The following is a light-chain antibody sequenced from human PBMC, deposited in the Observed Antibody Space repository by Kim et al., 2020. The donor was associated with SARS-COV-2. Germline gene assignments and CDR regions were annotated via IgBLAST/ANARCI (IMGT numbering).Light chain of an antibody. CDR2: DVT. J-gene: IGLJ1*01. CDR1: SMAISAFKY. CDR3: SSYTTANTRL. Sequence: GQSITIPCTGTSMAISAFKYVSWFQQHPGKAPKLMIYDVTERPSGISNRFSGSTSGNTASLTISGLQAEDEADYYCSSYTTANTRLFGTGTKVTVL. V-gene: IGLV2-14*03.